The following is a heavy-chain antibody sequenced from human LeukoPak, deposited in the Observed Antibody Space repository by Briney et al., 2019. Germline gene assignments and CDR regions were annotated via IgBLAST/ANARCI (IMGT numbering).Heavy chain of an antibody. CDR3: AKERGGATCFDY. Sequence: GGSLRLSCAASGFTFSNAWMSWVRQAPGKGLEWVGRIKSKTDGGTADYAAPVKGRFTISRDDSKKTLYLQMNSLRAEDTAMYYCAKERGGATCFDYWGQGTLVTVSS. J-gene: IGHJ4*02. CDR1: GFTFSNAW. D-gene: IGHD1-26*01. CDR2: IKSKTDGGTA. V-gene: IGHV3-15*01.